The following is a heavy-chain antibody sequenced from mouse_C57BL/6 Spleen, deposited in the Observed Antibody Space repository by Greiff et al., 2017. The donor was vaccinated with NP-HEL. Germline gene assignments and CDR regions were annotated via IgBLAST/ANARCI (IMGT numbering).Heavy chain of an antibody. D-gene: IGHD1-1*02. CDR3: ARSSLWRDAMDY. CDR1: GFTFTDYY. V-gene: IGHV7-3*01. CDR2: IRNKANGYTT. Sequence: EVQRVESGGGLVQPGGSLSLSCAASGFTFTDYYMSWVRQPPGKALEWLGFIRNKANGYTTEYSASVKGRFTISRDNSQSILYLQMNALRAEDSATYYCARSSLWRDAMDYWGQGTSVTVSS. J-gene: IGHJ4*01.